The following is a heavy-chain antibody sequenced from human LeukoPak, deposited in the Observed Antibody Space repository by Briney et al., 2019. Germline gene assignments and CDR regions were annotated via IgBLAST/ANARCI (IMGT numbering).Heavy chain of an antibody. J-gene: IGHJ4*02. CDR2: IKQDGSEK. CDR1: GFTFSSYW. CDR3: AGGVYYFDY. Sequence: PGGSPRLSCAASGFTFSSYWMTWVRQAPGKGLEWVANIKQDGSEKYYVDSVKGRFTISRDNAKNSLYLQMNSLRAEDTAVYYCAGGVYYFDYWGQGTLVTVSS. D-gene: IGHD6-13*01. V-gene: IGHV3-7*04.